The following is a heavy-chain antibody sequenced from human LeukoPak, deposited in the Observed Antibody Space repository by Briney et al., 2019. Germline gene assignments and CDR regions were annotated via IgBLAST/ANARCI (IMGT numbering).Heavy chain of an antibody. J-gene: IGHJ5*02. D-gene: IGHD3-10*01. CDR3: ARHGVMVRGVISDWFDP. CDR1: GGSISSYY. CDR2: IYYSGST. Sequence: SETLSLTCTVSGGSISSYYWSWIRQPPGKGLEWIGYIYYSGSTNYNPSLKSRVTISVDTSKNQFSLKLSSVTPGYAAAYYCARHGVMVRGVISDWFDPWGQGTLVTVSS. V-gene: IGHV4-59*08.